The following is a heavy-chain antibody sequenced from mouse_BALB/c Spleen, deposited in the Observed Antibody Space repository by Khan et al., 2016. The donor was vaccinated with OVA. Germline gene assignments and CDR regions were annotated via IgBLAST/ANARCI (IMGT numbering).Heavy chain of an antibody. V-gene: IGHV1-5*01. J-gene: IGHJ2*01. CDR1: GYSFTNYW. CDR2: IYPGNSDT. Sequence: EVQLQQSGTVLARPGASVKMSCKASGYSFTNYWMHWIKQRPGQGLEWIGAIYPGNSDTRFNQKFKGKAKLTSVTSASTAYMELSSLTNEDSAVYYCTRSYESYYFDYWGQGTTLTGSS. CDR3: TRSYESYYFDY. D-gene: IGHD2-3*01.